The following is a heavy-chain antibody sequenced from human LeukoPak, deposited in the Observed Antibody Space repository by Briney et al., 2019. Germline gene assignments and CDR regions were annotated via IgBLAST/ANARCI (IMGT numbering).Heavy chain of an antibody. J-gene: IGHJ4*02. CDR2: IYSGGST. Sequence: PGGSLRLSCAASGFTVSSNYMSWVRQAPGKGLEWVSVIYSGGSTYYADSVKGRFTISRDNAKNSLYLQMNSLRAEDTAVYYRARTWPQSPGYLDYWGQGTLATVSS. V-gene: IGHV3-66*01. CDR1: GFTVSSNY. CDR3: ARTWPQSPGYLDY. D-gene: IGHD5-24*01.